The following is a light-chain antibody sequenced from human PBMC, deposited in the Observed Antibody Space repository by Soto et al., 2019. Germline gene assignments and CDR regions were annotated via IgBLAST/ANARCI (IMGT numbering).Light chain of an antibody. CDR2: GVY. V-gene: IGLV2-14*01. J-gene: IGLJ1*01. Sequence: QPASVSGSPGQSITISCTGSSSDVGAYDFVSWYQQHPGKAPKFIIYGVYNRPSGVSARFSGSKSGNTASLTISGLRPEDEADYYCTSSTSSSTYLFGTGTKVTV. CDR3: TSSTSSSTYL. CDR1: SSDVGAYDF.